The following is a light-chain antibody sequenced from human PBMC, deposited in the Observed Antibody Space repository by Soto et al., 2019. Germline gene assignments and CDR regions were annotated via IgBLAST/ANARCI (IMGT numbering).Light chain of an antibody. CDR3: QQCGNSGT. CDR2: GTS. J-gene: IGKJ1*01. CDR1: QICSNS. V-gene: IGKV3-11*01. Sequence: EIVLTQSPAPLYLSQGQRATLSGTAIQICSNSLAWYQQSPGPAPRLLINGTSYRATGIPDRFSGSGSGTDTTLTINTRDPGDYALYFCQQCGNSGTFGQATKLEIK.